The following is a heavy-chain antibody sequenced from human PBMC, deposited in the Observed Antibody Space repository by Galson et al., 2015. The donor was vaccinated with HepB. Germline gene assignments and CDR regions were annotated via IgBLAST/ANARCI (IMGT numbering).Heavy chain of an antibody. CDR2: ISSSSSYI. J-gene: IGHJ6*02. Sequence: SLRLSCAASGFTFSSYSMNWVRQAPGKGLEWVSSISSSSSYIYYADSVKGRFTISRDNAKNSLYLQMNSLRAEDTAVYYCANIEWETNLNDYYYGMDVWGQGTTVTVSS. CDR1: GFTFSSYS. D-gene: IGHD1-26*01. CDR3: ANIEWETNLNDYYYGMDV. V-gene: IGHV3-21*01.